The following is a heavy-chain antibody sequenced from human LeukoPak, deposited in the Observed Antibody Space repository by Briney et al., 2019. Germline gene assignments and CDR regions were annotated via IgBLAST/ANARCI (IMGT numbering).Heavy chain of an antibody. Sequence: SETLSLTCTVSGGSISSYYCSWIRQPPGGGLEWIGYIYDSGSTNYNPSLKSRVTISVDTSKNQISLKLSSVTAADTAVYYCARVDGYPNNWFDPWGQGTLVTVSS. D-gene: IGHD5-24*01. CDR2: IYDSGST. CDR3: ARVDGYPNNWFDP. J-gene: IGHJ5*02. V-gene: IGHV4-59*01. CDR1: GGSISSYY.